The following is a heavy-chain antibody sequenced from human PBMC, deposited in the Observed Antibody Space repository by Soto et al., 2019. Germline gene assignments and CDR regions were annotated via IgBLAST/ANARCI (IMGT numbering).Heavy chain of an antibody. V-gene: IGHV1-2*02. CDR2: INPNSGST. CDR3: ARVPRSGYSYGPTNVLDY. Sequence: QVQLVQSGAEVKKPGASVKVSCKASGYTFTGYYMHWVRQAPGQGLEWMGWINPNSGSTNYAQKVQGRVTMTRDTSISTAYMELSRLRSDDTAVYYCARVPRSGYSYGPTNVLDYWGQGTLVTVSS. D-gene: IGHD5-18*01. J-gene: IGHJ4*02. CDR1: GYTFTGYY.